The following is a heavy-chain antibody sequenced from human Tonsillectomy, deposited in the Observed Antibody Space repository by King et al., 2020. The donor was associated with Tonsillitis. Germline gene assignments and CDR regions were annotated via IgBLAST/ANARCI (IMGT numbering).Heavy chain of an antibody. D-gene: IGHD5-24*01. V-gene: IGHV4-59*12. CDR3: AREPGGDGAFDY. CDR2: IYYSGST. Sequence: VQLQESGPGLVKPSETLSLTCTVSGGSISSYYWSWIRQPPGKGLEWIGYIYYSGSTNYNPSLKSRVTISVDTSKNQFSLKLSSVTAADTAVYYCAREPGGDGAFDYWGQGTLVTVSS. CDR1: GGSISSYY. J-gene: IGHJ4*02.